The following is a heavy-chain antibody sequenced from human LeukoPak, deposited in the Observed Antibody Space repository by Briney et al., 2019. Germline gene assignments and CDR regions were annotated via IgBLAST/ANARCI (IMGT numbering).Heavy chain of an antibody. J-gene: IGHJ6*02. CDR2: IKLDGSDK. Sequence: GGSLRLSCAASGFTFRNYWMSWVRQAPGKGLEWVANIKLDGSDKYYVDSVKGRFTISRDNAKNSVYLQMNSLRAEDTAVYYCARGPGHITMVRPFNYYYGMDVWGQGTTVTVSS. D-gene: IGHD3-10*01. V-gene: IGHV3-7*01. CDR3: ARGPGHITMVRPFNYYYGMDV. CDR1: GFTFRNYW.